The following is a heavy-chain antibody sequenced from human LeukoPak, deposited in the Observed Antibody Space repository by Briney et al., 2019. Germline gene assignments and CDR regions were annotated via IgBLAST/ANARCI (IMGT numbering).Heavy chain of an antibody. J-gene: IGHJ3*02. D-gene: IGHD5/OR15-5a*01. CDR1: GGTFSSYA. CDR3: ARSTLQDAFDI. CDR2: IIPIFGTA. Sequence: ASVKVSCKASGGTFSSYAISWVRQAPGQGLEWMGGIIPIFGTANYAQKFQGRVTITTDESTSTAYMELSSLRSEDMAVYYCARSTLQDAFDIWGQGTMVTVSS. V-gene: IGHV1-69*05.